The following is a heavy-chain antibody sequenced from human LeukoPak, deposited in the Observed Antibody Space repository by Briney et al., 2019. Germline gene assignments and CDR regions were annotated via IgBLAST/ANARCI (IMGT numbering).Heavy chain of an antibody. CDR2: IKEDGSAQ. J-gene: IGHJ3*02. Sequence: GGSLRLSCAASGFTFSRSWMSWVCQAPGKGLEWVANIKEDGSAQYYLDPVKGRFIISRDNAKNSLYLQMNSLRAEDTAVYYCANHRRPYLPDSTHAFDIWGQGTMVTVSS. V-gene: IGHV3-7*01. D-gene: IGHD1-14*01. CDR3: ANHRRPYLPDSTHAFDI. CDR1: GFTFSRSW.